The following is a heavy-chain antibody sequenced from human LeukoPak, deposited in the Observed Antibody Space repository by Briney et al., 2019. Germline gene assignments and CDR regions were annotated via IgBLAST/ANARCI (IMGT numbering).Heavy chain of an antibody. CDR3: ARDSYCNGNRCYLTTPY. Sequence: PGGSLRLSCAASGFTFSSYGMHWVRQAPGKGLEWVAVIWYDGGNKYYADSVKGRFTISRDNSKNTLYLQMNSLRAEDTAVYYCARDSYCNGNRCYLTTPYWGQGTLVTVSS. D-gene: IGHD2-15*01. CDR2: IWYDGGNK. J-gene: IGHJ4*02. CDR1: GFTFSSYG. V-gene: IGHV3-33*01.